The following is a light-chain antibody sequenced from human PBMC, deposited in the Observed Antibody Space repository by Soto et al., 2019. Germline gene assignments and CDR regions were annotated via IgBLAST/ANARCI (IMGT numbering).Light chain of an antibody. CDR1: ESISNW. V-gene: IGKV1-5*01. CDR3: QQYRTYS. J-gene: IGKJ1*01. Sequence: IQLTQSPTTLPASVGDRVTLTCRASESISNWLAWYQQRPVTAPKLLIYHASILETAVPSRFSGNGSGTEFTLTISSLQPGDFATYYCQQYRTYSFGQGSRVEIK. CDR2: HAS.